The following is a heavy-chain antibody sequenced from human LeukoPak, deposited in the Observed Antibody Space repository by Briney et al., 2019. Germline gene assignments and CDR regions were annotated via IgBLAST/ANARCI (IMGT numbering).Heavy chain of an antibody. Sequence: SETLSLTCAVYGGSFSGYDWSWIRQPPGKGLEWIGEINHSGSANYNPSLKSRVTISVDTSKNQFSLKLSSVTAADTAVYYCARLNYDFWSGYYNLDPWGQGTLVTVSS. V-gene: IGHV4-34*01. CDR1: GGSFSGYD. CDR2: INHSGSA. CDR3: ARLNYDFWSGYYNLDP. D-gene: IGHD3-3*01. J-gene: IGHJ5*02.